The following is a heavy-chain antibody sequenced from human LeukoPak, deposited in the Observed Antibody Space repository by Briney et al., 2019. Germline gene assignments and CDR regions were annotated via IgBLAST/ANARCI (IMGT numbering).Heavy chain of an antibody. Sequence: KPSETLSLTCAVYGGSFSGYYWSWIRQPPGKGLEWIGEINHSGSTNYNPSLKSRVTISVDTSKSQFSLKLSSLTAADTAVYYCARVGLATHRRYFDYWGQGTLVTVSS. CDR2: INHSGST. CDR3: ARVGLATHRRYFDY. CDR1: GGSFSGYY. V-gene: IGHV4-34*01. J-gene: IGHJ4*02. D-gene: IGHD3/OR15-3a*01.